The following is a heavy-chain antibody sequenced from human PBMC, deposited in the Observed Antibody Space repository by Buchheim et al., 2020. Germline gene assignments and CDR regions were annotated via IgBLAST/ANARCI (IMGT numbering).Heavy chain of an antibody. CDR3: ARVDHDSSGYYYASGAFDI. Sequence: EVQLVESGGGLVQPGGSLRLSCAASGFTFSSYSMNWVRQAPGKGLEWVSYISSSSSTIYYADSVKGRFTISRDNAKNSLYLQMNSLRAEDTAVYYCARVDHDSSGYYYASGAFDIWGQGT. CDR1: GFTFSSYS. D-gene: IGHD3-22*01. J-gene: IGHJ3*02. V-gene: IGHV3-48*01. CDR2: ISSSSSTI.